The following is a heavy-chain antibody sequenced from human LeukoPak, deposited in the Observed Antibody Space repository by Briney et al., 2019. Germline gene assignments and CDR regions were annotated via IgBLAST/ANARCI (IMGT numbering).Heavy chain of an antibody. CDR1: GGSISSGGYS. V-gene: IGHV4-30-2*01. Sequence: PSQTLSLTCAASGGSISSGGYSWSWIRQPPGKGLEWIGYIYHSGSTYYNPSLKSRVTISVDRSKNQFSLKLSSVTAADTAVYYCGRVLGYYGSGSYPDYWGQGTLVTVSS. D-gene: IGHD3-10*01. CDR2: IYHSGST. J-gene: IGHJ4*02. CDR3: GRVLGYYGSGSYPDY.